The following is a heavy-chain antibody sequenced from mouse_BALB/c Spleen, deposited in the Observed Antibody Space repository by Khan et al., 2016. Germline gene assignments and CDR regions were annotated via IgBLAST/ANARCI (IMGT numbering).Heavy chain of an antibody. V-gene: IGHV3-2*02. CDR1: GYSITSDYA. Sequence: EVQLQESGPGLVKPSQSLSLTCTVTGYSITSDYAWNWIRQFPGNKLEWMGYISYSGSTSYNPSLKSRISITRDTSKNQFFLQLTSVTTEDTATYYCASASYYGSRAYWGQGTLVTVSA. D-gene: IGHD1-1*01. J-gene: IGHJ3*01. CDR3: ASASYYGSRAY. CDR2: ISYSGST.